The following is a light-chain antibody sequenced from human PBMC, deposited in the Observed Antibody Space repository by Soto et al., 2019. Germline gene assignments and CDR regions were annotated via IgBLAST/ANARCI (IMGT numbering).Light chain of an antibody. CDR1: QSISNN. CDR3: QQCGSLPGT. Sequence: EIVMTQSPATLSVSPGERATLSCRASQSISNNLAWYQQKPGQAPRLLIYGASNRATGIPDRFSGSGSGTDFTLTISRLEPEDFAVYYCQQCGSLPGTFGQGTKVDIK. V-gene: IGKV3-20*01. J-gene: IGKJ1*01. CDR2: GAS.